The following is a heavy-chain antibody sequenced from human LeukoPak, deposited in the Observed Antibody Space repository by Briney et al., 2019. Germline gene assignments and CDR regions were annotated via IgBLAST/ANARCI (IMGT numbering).Heavy chain of an antibody. Sequence: SETLSLTCTISGGSISSYYWSWIRQPAGKGLEWIGRIYTSGSTNYNPSLKSRVTMSVDTSKNQFSLKLSSVTAADTAVYYCASQSVRIAAAGIGYWGQGTLVTVSS. CDR3: ASQSVRIAAAGIGY. D-gene: IGHD6-13*01. CDR1: GGSISSYY. J-gene: IGHJ4*02. V-gene: IGHV4-4*07. CDR2: IYTSGST.